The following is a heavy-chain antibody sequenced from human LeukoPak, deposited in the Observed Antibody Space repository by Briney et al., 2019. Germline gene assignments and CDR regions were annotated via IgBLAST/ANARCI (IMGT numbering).Heavy chain of an antibody. CDR3: TRERRGSYYAFES. Sequence: GGSLRLSCAASGFSVSDYSISWIRQSPGKGPEWIAYVMSGRGSTNYADSVKGRFTISRDNAKNSVALQLDGLRADDTAVYFCTRERRGSYYAFESWGQGTLVTVSS. D-gene: IGHD3-10*01. CDR2: VMSGRGST. V-gene: IGHV3-11*05. J-gene: IGHJ4*02. CDR1: GFSVSDYS.